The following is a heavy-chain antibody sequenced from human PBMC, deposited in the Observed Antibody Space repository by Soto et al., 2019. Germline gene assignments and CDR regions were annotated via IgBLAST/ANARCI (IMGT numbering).Heavy chain of an antibody. CDR2: ISASGGST. V-gene: IGHV3-23*01. Sequence: GGSLRLSCAASGFTFSSYAMTWVRQAPGQGLECVSGISASGGSTYYADSVKGRFTISRDNSKNTLYLQMNSLRAEDTAVYYCAIPPLFVVVVAATDWGQGTLVTVSS. J-gene: IGHJ4*02. CDR1: GFTFSSYA. CDR3: AIPPLFVVVVAATD. D-gene: IGHD2-15*01.